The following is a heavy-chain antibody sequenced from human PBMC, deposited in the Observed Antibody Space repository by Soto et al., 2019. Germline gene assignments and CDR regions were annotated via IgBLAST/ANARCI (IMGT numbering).Heavy chain of an antibody. CDR2: IIPIFGTA. CDR1: GGTFSSYA. Sequence: SVKVSCKASGGTFSSYAISWVRQAPGQGLEWMGGIIPIFGTANYAQKFQGRVTITADESTSTAYMELSSLRSEDTAVYYCARGGYSYGLQYYFDYWGQGTLVTVSS. V-gene: IGHV1-69*13. CDR3: ARGGYSYGLQYYFDY. D-gene: IGHD5-18*01. J-gene: IGHJ4*02.